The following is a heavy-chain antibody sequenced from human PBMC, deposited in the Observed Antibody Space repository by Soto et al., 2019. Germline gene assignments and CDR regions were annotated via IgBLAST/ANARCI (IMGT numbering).Heavy chain of an antibody. V-gene: IGHV3-11*01. D-gene: IGHD3-22*01. CDR1: GVIFCDYY. CDR2: ISSRGDII. Sequence: GGSLRLSCAASGVIFCDYYMSWIRQAPWKGLEWVSYISSRGDIIYYADSVKGRFTISRDNAKNSLYLQMNSLRAEDTAVYYCARELGYYDSSRYFDYWGQGTLLTVSS. CDR3: ARELGYYDSSRYFDY. J-gene: IGHJ4*02.